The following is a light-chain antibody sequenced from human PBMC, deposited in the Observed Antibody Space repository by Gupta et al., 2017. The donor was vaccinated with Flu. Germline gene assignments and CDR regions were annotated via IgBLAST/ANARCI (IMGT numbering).Light chain of an antibody. J-gene: IGKJ4*01. CDR1: QNIGRY. CDR3: QQSYITPIT. Sequence: PSSLSASVGDRVTITCRAGQNIGRYLNWYQQISGRAPKVLISAASSLQGGVPSRFIGSGSGTDFTLTINGLQPEDFATYFCQQSYITPITFGGGTKVAIK. V-gene: IGKV1-39*01. CDR2: AAS.